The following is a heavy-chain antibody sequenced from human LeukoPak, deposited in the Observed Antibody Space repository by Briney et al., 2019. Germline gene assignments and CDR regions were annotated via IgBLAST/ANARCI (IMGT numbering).Heavy chain of an antibody. CDR2: ISSSSSYI. Sequence: GGSLRLSCAASGFTFSSYSMNWVRQAPGKGLEWVSSISSSSSYIYYADSVKGRFTTSRDNAKNSLYLQMNSLRAEDTAVYYCARNVDTAMVAYFDYWGQGTLDTVSS. D-gene: IGHD5-18*01. CDR3: ARNVDTAMVAYFDY. V-gene: IGHV3-21*01. CDR1: GFTFSSYS. J-gene: IGHJ4*02.